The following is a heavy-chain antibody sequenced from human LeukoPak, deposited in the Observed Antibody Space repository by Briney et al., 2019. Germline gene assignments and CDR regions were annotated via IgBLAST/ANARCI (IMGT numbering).Heavy chain of an antibody. CDR1: GFTFDDYA. CDR2: ISWNSGST. D-gene: IGHD5-24*01. V-gene: IGHV3-23*01. CDR3: AKAGRWLQFPIDY. J-gene: IGHJ4*02. Sequence: GGSLRLSCAASGFTFDDYAMHWVRHAPGKGLEWVSGISWNSGSTYHADSVKGRFTISRDNSKNTLYLQMNSLRAEDTAVYYCAKAGRWLQFPIDYWGQGTLVTVSS.